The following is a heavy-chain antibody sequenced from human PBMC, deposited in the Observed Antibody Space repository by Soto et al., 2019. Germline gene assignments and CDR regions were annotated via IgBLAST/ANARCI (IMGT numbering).Heavy chain of an antibody. Sequence: QVQLQESGPGQVKPSETLFLTCTVSGGSVSRGTYYWSWIRQPAGKGLEWMGYIYRGSPNYNPSLESRATISVDPSRTQFSLMLSSVTAADTAVYYCSRDQGLGAGYFALWGRGTLVTVSS. CDR3: SRDQGLGAGYFAL. J-gene: IGHJ2*01. V-gene: IGHV4-61*01. D-gene: IGHD7-27*01. CDR2: IYRGSP. CDR1: GGSVSRGTYY.